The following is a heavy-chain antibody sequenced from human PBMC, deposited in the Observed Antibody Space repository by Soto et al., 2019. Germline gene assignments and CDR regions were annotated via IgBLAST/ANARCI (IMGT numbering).Heavy chain of an antibody. CDR3: AKRVLESPYYYDSSGSSGY. CDR2: ISGSGGST. D-gene: IGHD3-22*01. V-gene: IGHV3-23*01. CDR1: GFTFSSYA. J-gene: IGHJ4*02. Sequence: PGGSLRLSCAASGFTFSSYAMSWVRQAPGKGLEWVSAISGSGGSTYYADSVKGRFTISRDNSKNTLYLQMNSLRAEDTAVYYCAKRVLESPYYYDSSGSSGYWGQGTLVTVSS.